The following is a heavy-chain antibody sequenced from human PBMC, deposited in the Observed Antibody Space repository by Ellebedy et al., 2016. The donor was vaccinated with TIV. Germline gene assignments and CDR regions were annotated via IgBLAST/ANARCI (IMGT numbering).Heavy chain of an antibody. CDR1: GYTLTELS. CDR3: ATAGIGKFDY. V-gene: IGHV1-24*01. CDR2: FDPEDGET. Sequence: ASVKVSXXVSGYTLTELSMHWVRQAPGKGLEWMGGFDPEDGETIYAQKFQGRVTMTEDTSTDTAYMELSSLRSEDTAVYYCATAGIGKFDYWGQGTLVTVSS. J-gene: IGHJ4*02. D-gene: IGHD1-14*01.